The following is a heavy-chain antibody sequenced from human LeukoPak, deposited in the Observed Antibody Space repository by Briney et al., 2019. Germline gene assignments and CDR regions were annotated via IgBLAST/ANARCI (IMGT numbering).Heavy chain of an antibody. J-gene: IGHJ4*02. D-gene: IGHD1-26*01. CDR1: GFSFSSFW. CDR3: AQIVGAHFDY. Sequence: GGSLRLSCTASGFSFSSFWMSWVRQAPGKGLEWVADIKEEGRTTYYVDSVKGRFTISRGNAKNTLYLQMNSLRAEDTAVYYCAQIVGAHFDYWGQGTLVTVSS. CDR2: IKEEGRTT. V-gene: IGHV3-7*02.